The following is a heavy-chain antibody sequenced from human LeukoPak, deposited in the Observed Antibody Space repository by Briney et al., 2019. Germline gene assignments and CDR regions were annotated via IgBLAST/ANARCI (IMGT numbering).Heavy chain of an antibody. V-gene: IGHV3-33*01. J-gene: IGHJ6*02. CDR3: ARSLGPDMNYYHGMDV. CDR1: GFTLSFYG. CDR2: IWDDGDNK. Sequence: RSLRLSCAASGFTLSFYGMHWVRQAPGKGLEWVAVIWDDGDNKYYGDSVKGRFTISSDNSKDTLYLQLNSLRAEDTAVYYCARSLGPDMNYYHGMDVWGQGTTVTVSS.